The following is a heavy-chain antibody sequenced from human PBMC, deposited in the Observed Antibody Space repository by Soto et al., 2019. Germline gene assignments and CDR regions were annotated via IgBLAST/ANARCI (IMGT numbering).Heavy chain of an antibody. V-gene: IGHV4-59*01. CDR1: GGSISSYY. CDR2: IYYSGST. D-gene: IGHD3-16*01. CDR3: ERPDPYGGEAFDI. J-gene: IGHJ3*02. Sequence: SETLSLTCTVSGGSISSYYWSWIRQPPGKGLEWIGYIYYSGSTNYNPSLKSRVTISVDTSKNQFSLKLSSVTAADTAVYYCERPDPYGGEAFDIWGQGTMVTVSS.